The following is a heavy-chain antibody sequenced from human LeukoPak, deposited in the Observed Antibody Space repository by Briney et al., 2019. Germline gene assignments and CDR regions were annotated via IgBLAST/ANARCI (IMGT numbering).Heavy chain of an antibody. D-gene: IGHD4-23*01. CDR2: INPNSGGT. J-gene: IGHJ4*02. CDR3: ATSTRRWYEYYFDY. CDR1: GYTFTVYY. Sequence: ASVTVSFTASGYTFTVYYMHWVRQAPGQGREGMGWINPNSGGTNYAQKFQGRVTMTRDTSISTAYMELSRLRSDDTAVYYCATSTRRWYEYYFDYWGQGTPVTVSS. V-gene: IGHV1-2*02.